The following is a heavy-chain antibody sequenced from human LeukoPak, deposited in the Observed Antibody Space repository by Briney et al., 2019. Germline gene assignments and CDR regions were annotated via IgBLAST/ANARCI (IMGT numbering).Heavy chain of an antibody. CDR3: ARRAPSHDFDD. CDR2: ISTTSGNI. J-gene: IGHJ4*02. Sequence: GGSLRLSCAASGSTFSSYSMNWVRQAPGKGLEWVAAISTTSGNIYYADSVKGRFTISRDNAKNSLYLQMNSLRVEDTALYYCARRAPSHDFDDWGQGTLVTVSS. CDR1: GSTFSSYS. V-gene: IGHV3-21*01.